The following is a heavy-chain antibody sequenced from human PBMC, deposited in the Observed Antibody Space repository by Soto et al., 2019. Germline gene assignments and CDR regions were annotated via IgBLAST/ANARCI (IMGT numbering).Heavy chain of an antibody. D-gene: IGHD6-6*01. CDR2: INPNIGDT. CDR1: GYTFTAYY. Sequence: ASVKVSCKASGYTFTAYYIHWLRQTPGQGLEWMGGINPNIGDTKYAQKFQGRVTITRDESTSTAYMELSSLRSEDTAVYYCARAGSSSPNAFDIWGQGTMVTVSS. V-gene: IGHV1-2*02. CDR3: ARAGSSSPNAFDI. J-gene: IGHJ3*02.